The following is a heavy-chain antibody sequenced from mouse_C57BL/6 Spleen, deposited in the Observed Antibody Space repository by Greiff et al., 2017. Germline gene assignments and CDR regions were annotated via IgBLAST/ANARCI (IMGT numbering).Heavy chain of an antibody. CDR1: GYTFTGYY. CDR3: AREGDRGY. Sequence: VQLQQSGAELVKPGASVKISCKASGYTFTGYYINWVKQRPGQGLEWIGKIGPGSGSTYYNEKFKGKATMTADKSSSTAYMQLSSLTSEDSAVCLCAREGDRGYWGQGTTLTVSS. V-gene: IGHV1-77*01. J-gene: IGHJ2*01. CDR2: IGPGSGST. D-gene: IGHD3-1*01.